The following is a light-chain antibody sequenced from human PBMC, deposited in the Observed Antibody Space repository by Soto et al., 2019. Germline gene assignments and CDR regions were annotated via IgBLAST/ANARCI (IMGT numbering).Light chain of an antibody. V-gene: IGKV1-13*02. Sequence: IQLTQSPSSLTASVGDSVTITCRASQRINNLLNWYQQKPGKAPKLLIYDASSLESGVPSRFSGSGSGTEFTLTISSLQPDDFATYYCQQYNSYPLTFGGGTKVEIK. CDR1: QRINNL. CDR3: QQYNSYPLT. J-gene: IGKJ4*01. CDR2: DAS.